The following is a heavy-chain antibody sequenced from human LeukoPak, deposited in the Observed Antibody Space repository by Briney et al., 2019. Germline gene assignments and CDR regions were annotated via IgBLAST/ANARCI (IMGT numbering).Heavy chain of an antibody. Sequence: GGSLRLSCAASGFTVSSNYMSWVRQAPGKGLEWVSVIYSGGSTYYADSVKGRFTISRDNSKNTLYLQMNSLRAEDTAVYYCARDPDYYGSGTDLGGYWGQGTLVTVSS. D-gene: IGHD3-10*01. CDR2: IYSGGST. J-gene: IGHJ4*02. CDR1: GFTVSSNY. V-gene: IGHV3-66*01. CDR3: ARDPDYYGSGTDLGGY.